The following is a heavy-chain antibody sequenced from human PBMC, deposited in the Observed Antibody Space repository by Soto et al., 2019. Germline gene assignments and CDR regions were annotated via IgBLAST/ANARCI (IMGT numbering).Heavy chain of an antibody. CDR2: IKQDGSEK. CDR1: GFTFSSYW. Sequence: EVQLVESGGGLVPPGGSLRLYCAGAGFTFSSYWMSWVRQAPGKGLEWVANIKQDGSEKYYVDSVNGRFTISRDNAKNSLYLQMHSLRVEDTAVYYCAIEKRANGYFDYWGQGTLVAVSP. CDR3: AIEKRANGYFDY. D-gene: IGHD6-25*01. J-gene: IGHJ4*02. V-gene: IGHV3-7*01.